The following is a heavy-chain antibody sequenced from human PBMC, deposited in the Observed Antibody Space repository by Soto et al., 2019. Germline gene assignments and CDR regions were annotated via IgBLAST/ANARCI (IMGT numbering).Heavy chain of an antibody. CDR2: ISPVFGIV. CDR3: ATGRIVVVGSRAYYGMDV. Sequence: QLQLAQSGADVKKAGSSVKVSCKASGGTLSNSAFSWVRQAPGQGLEWMGGISPVFGIVNYAQKFQDRVTITADESTSTAYMELRSLRSEDTAVYFCATGRIVVVGSRAYYGMDVWGQGTTVTV. CDR1: GGTLSNSA. V-gene: IGHV1-69*19. D-gene: IGHD3-22*01. J-gene: IGHJ6*02.